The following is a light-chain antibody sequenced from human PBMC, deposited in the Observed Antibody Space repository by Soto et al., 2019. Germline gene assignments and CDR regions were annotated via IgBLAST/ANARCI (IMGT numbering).Light chain of an antibody. Sequence: EIVLTQSPATLSVSPGERATLSCRASQSVSIKLAWYQQKPGQAPRLLIYDTSTRATGIPARFSGSGSGTEFTLIISSLQPDDFATYYCQQYNSYWMFGLGTKVDIK. J-gene: IGKJ1*01. CDR1: QSVSIK. V-gene: IGKV3-15*01. CDR2: DTS. CDR3: QQYNSYWM.